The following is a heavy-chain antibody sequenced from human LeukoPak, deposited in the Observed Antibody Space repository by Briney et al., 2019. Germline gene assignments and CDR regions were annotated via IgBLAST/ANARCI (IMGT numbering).Heavy chain of an antibody. CDR1: GFTFSSYS. J-gene: IGHJ4*02. D-gene: IGHD6-19*01. V-gene: IGHV3-48*04. CDR2: ISSSSSTI. CDR3: AREAVAGSFDY. Sequence: GGSLRLSCAASGFTFSSYSMNWVRQAPGKGLEWVSYISSSSSTIYYADSVKGRFTISRDNAKNSLYLQMNSLRAEDTAVYYCAREAVAGSFDYWGQGTLVTVSS.